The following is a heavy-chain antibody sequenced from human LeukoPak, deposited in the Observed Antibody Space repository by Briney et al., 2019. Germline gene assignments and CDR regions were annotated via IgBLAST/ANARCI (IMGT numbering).Heavy chain of an antibody. CDR2: VSYGGRNK. D-gene: IGHD3-10*01. CDR1: GFTLSTYG. CDR3: SRGRFGDLYFDF. J-gene: IGHJ4*02. V-gene: IGHV3-30*03. Sequence: GSLRLSCAASGFTLSTYGMHWVRQAPGKGLEWVAVVSYGGRNKYYADSVKGRFTISRDSSKNTLYLQMNSLRAEDTAIYYCSRGRFGDLYFDFWGQGTLVTVSS.